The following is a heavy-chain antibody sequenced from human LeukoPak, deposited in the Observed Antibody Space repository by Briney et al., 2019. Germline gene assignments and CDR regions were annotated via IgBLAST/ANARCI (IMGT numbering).Heavy chain of an antibody. CDR2: ISWNSGTI. D-gene: IGHD6-19*01. J-gene: IGHJ1*01. V-gene: IGHV3-9*01. CDR1: GFTFDNYA. Sequence: GGSLRLSCAASGFTFDNYAMNWVRQVPGKGLEWISLISWNSGTIGYADSVKGRFTISRDNANNFPYLQMNSLRAEDTALYYCARAYKDRSLAGKKEFFQHWGQGTLVTVSS. CDR3: ARAYKDRSLAGKKEFFQH.